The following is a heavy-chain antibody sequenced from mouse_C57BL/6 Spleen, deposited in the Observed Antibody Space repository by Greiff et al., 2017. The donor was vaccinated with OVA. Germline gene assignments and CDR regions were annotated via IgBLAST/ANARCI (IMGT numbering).Heavy chain of an antibody. CDR2: INPGSGGT. V-gene: IGHV1-54*01. Sequence: QVQLKESGAELVRPGTSVKVSCKASGYAFTNYLIEWVKQRPGQGLEWIGVINPGSGGTNYNEKFKGKATLTADKSSSTAYMQLSSLTSEDSAVYFCAREAEVFDYWGQGTTLTVSS. CDR1: GYAFTNYL. D-gene: IGHD6-1*01. CDR3: AREAEVFDY. J-gene: IGHJ2*01.